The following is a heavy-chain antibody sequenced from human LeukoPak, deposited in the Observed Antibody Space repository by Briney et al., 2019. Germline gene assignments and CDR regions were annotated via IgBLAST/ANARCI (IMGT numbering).Heavy chain of an antibody. J-gene: IGHJ4*02. CDR2: ISGSGGST. Sequence: GGSLRLFCAASGFTFSSYGMSWVRQAPGKGLEWVSAISGSGGSTYYADSVKGRFTISRDNSKNTLYLQMNSLRAEDTAVYYCAKALGVYGDYDYWGQGTLVTVSS. V-gene: IGHV3-23*01. D-gene: IGHD4-17*01. CDR1: GFTFSSYG. CDR3: AKALGVYGDYDY.